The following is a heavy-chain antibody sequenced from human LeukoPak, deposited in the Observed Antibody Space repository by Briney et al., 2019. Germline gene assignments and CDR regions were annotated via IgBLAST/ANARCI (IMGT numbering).Heavy chain of an antibody. V-gene: IGHV1-3*01. J-gene: IGHJ4*02. D-gene: IGHD5-12*01. CDR2: INAGNGNT. Sequence: ASVNVSCKASGYTFTSYAMHWVRQAPGQRLEWMGWINAGNGNTKYSQKFQGRVTITRDTSASTAYMELSSLRSEDTAVYYCARLVATDYFDYWGQGTLVTVSS. CDR1: GYTFTSYA. CDR3: ARLVATDYFDY.